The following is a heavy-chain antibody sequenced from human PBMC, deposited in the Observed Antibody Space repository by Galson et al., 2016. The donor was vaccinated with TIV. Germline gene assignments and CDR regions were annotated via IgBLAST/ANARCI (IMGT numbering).Heavy chain of an antibody. CDR3: ARDKSGFETVDRFYYYMEA. CDR1: GGSISTYY. Sequence: SETLSLTCSVSGGSISTYYWTWIRQPPGKGLEWIGHAYYSGSTDYNPSLKSRVTISIDTSKNQFSLKLRSVTAADTAVYYCARDKSGFETVDRFYYYMEAWGEGTTVIVSS. V-gene: IGHV4-59*01. CDR2: AYYSGST. D-gene: IGHD1-26*01. J-gene: IGHJ6*03.